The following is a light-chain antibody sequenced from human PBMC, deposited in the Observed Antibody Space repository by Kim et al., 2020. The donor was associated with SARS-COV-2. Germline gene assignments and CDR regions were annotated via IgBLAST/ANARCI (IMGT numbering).Light chain of an antibody. CDR1: QSIGSS. CDR2: YAS. J-gene: IGKJ2*01. V-gene: IGKV6-21*01. CDR3: HQSSSSLYT. Sequence: EIVLTQSPEFQSVTPKEKVTITCRASQSIGSSLHWYQQKPGQSPKLLIKYASQSFSGVPSRFSGSGSGTDFTLTIDGLEPEDAATYFCHQSSSSLYTFGQGTKLEI.